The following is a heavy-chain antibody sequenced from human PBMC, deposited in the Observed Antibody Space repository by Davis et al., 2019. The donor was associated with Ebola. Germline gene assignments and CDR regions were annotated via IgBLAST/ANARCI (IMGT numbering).Heavy chain of an antibody. D-gene: IGHD7-27*01. V-gene: IGHV3-11*04. Sequence: GESLKISCAASGFTFSDYYMSWIRQVPGKGLEWVSYISSSGSTIYYADSVKGRFTISRDNAKNSLYLQMNSLRAEDTAVYYCAREGTGGYYYYYMDVWGKGTTVTVSS. CDR1: GFTFSDYY. CDR2: ISSSGSTI. J-gene: IGHJ6*03. CDR3: AREGTGGYYYYYMDV.